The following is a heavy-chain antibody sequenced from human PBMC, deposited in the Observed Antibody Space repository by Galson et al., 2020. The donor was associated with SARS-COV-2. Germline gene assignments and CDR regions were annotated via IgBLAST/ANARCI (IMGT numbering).Heavy chain of an antibody. CDR2: IYHSGST. CDR3: ASSRFPSPRYYYYYGMDV. J-gene: IGHJ6*02. CDR1: GGSISSSNW. V-gene: IGHV4-4*02. Sequence: ASETLSLTCAVSGGSISSSNWWSWVRQPPGKGLAWIGEIYHSGSTNYNPSLKSRVTISVDKSKNQFSLKLSSVTAADTAVYYCASSRFPSPRYYYYYGMDVWGQGTTVTVSS.